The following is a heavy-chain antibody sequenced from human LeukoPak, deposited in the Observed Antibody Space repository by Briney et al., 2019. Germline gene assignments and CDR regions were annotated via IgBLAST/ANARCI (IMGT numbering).Heavy chain of an antibody. CDR2: IYTSGST. CDR3: AALNYYVDAFDI. Sequence: SETLSLTCTVSGGSISSGSYYWSWIRQPAGKGLEWIGRIYTSGSTNYNPSLKSRVTISVDTSKNQFSLKLSSVTAADTAVYYCAALNYYVDAFDIWGQGTMVTVSS. J-gene: IGHJ3*02. D-gene: IGHD3-10*02. CDR1: GGSISSGSYY. V-gene: IGHV4-61*02.